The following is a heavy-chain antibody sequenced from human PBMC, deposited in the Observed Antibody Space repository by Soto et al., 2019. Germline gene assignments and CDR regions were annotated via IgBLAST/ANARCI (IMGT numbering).Heavy chain of an antibody. CDR1: GFTFSSYA. CDR3: AKSLGQTYYDFWRGYPSDAFDI. J-gene: IGHJ3*02. CDR2: ISGSGGST. Sequence: EVQLLESGGGLVQPGGSLRLSCAASGFTFSSYAMSWVRQAPGKGLEWVSAISGSGGSTYYADSVKGRFTISRDNSKNTRYLQMNSLRAEDTDVYYCAKSLGQTYYDFWRGYPSDAFDIWGQGTMVTVSS. V-gene: IGHV3-23*01. D-gene: IGHD3-3*01.